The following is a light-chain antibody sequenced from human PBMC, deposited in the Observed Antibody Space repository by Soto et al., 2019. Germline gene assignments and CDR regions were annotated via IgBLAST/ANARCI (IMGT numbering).Light chain of an antibody. CDR2: DVS. CDR1: SSDVGGYNY. V-gene: IGLV2-11*01. Sequence: QSALTQPRSVSGSPGQSVTISCTGTSSDVGGYNYVSWYQQHPGKAPKLMIYDVSKRPSGVPDRFSGSKSGNTASLPISGLQAEDEADYSCCSYAGSYSYVFGPGTKLTVL. CDR3: CSYAGSYSYV. J-gene: IGLJ1*01.